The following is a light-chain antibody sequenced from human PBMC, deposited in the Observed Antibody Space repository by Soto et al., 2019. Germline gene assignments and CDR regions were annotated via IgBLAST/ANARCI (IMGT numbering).Light chain of an antibody. CDR2: GNS. CDR1: SSNIGAGYD. CDR3: QSYDSRLSVRV. J-gene: IGLJ2*01. V-gene: IGLV1-40*01. Sequence: QAVVTQPPSVSGAPGQRVTISCTGSSSNIGAGYDVHWYQQLPGTAPKLLIYGNSNRPSGVPDRFSGSKSGTSASLAITGLQAEDEADYYCQSYDSRLSVRVFGGGTKLTVL.